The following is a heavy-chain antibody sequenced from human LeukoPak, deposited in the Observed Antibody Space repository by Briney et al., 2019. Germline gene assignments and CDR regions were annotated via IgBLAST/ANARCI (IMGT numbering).Heavy chain of an antibody. V-gene: IGHV4-61*02. CDR2: IYTSGST. Sequence: SETLSLTCTVSGGSISSGSYYWSWIRQPAGKGLEWIGRIYTSGSTNYNPSLKSRVTISVDTSKNQFSLKLSSVTAADTAVYYCARHGLTGSSGGYGYPTDYWGQGTLVTVSS. CDR1: GGSISSGSYY. J-gene: IGHJ4*02. D-gene: IGHD5-12*01. CDR3: ARHGLTGSSGGYGYPTDY.